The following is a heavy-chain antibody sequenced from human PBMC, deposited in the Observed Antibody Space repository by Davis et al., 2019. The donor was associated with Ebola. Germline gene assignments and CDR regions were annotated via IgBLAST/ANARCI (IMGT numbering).Heavy chain of an antibody. CDR1: GYTFTYRY. CDR2: ISAYNGNT. V-gene: IGHV1-18*04. D-gene: IGHD3-22*01. CDR3: ARGLYDSSGYSPYYYYGMDV. J-gene: IGHJ6*04. Sequence: AASVKVSCKASGYTFTYRYLHWVRQAPGQGLEWMGWISAYNGNTNYAQKLQGRVTMTTDTSTSTAYMELRSLRSEDTAVYYCARGLYDSSGYSPYYYYGMDVWGKGTTVTVSS.